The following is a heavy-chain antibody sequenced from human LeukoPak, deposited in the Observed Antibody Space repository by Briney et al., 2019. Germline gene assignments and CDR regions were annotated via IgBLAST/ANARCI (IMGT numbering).Heavy chain of an antibody. V-gene: IGHV4-34*01. D-gene: IGHD3-22*01. CDR1: GGSFSGYY. J-gene: IGHJ4*02. Sequence: SETLSLTCAVYGGSFSGYYWSWIRQPPGRGLEWIGEINHSGSTNYNPSLKSRVTISVDTSKNQFSLKLSSVTAADTAVYYCARATRRQYYYDSSGYYQPGYWGQGTLVTVSS. CDR2: INHSGST. CDR3: ARATRRQYYYDSSGYYQPGY.